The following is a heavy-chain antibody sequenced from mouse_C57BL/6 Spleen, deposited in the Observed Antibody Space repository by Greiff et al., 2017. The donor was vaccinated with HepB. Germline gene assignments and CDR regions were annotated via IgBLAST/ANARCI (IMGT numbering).Heavy chain of an antibody. CDR3: ARPDYYVNRYFDV. Sequence: QVQLQQPGAELVRPGSSVKLSCKASGYTFTSYWMDWVKQRPGQGLEWIGNIYPSDSETHYNQKFKDKATLTVDKSSSTAYMQLSSLTSEDSAVYYCARPDYYVNRYFDVWGTGTTVTVSS. CDR1: GYTFTSYW. J-gene: IGHJ1*03. CDR2: IYPSDSET. D-gene: IGHD1-1*01. V-gene: IGHV1-61*01.